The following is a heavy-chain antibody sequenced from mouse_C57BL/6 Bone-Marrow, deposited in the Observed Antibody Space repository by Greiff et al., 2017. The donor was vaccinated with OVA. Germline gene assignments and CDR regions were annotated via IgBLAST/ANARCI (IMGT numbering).Heavy chain of an antibody. CDR2: IRSKSNNYAT. V-gene: IGHV10-1*01. D-gene: IGHD2-2*01. CDR3: VRGGRDWFFDY. Sequence: EVMLVESGGGLVQPKGSLKLSCAASGFSFNTYAMNWVRQAPGKGLEWVARIRSKSNNYATYYADSVKDRFTISRDDSESMLYLQMNNLKTEDTAMYYCVRGGRDWFFDYWGQGTTLTVSS. J-gene: IGHJ2*01. CDR1: GFSFNTYA.